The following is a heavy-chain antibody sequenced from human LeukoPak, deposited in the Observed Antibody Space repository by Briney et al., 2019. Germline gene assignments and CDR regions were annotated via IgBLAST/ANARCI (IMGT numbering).Heavy chain of an antibody. CDR1: GGTFSSYA. D-gene: IGHD6-13*01. Sequence: AASVKVSCKASGGTFSSYAISWVRQAPGQGLEWMGGIIPIFGTANYAQKFQGRVTITADKSTSTAYMELSSLRSDDTAVYYCARAVGYSDWFDPWGQGTLVTVSS. CDR2: IIPIFGTA. CDR3: ARAVGYSDWFDP. J-gene: IGHJ5*02. V-gene: IGHV1-69*06.